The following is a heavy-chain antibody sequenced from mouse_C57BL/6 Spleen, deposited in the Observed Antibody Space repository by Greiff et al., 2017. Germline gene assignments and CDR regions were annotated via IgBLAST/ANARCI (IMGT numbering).Heavy chain of an antibody. CDR3: ARGGPYGSNYVERLDY. Sequence: VQLQQSGAELVRPGTSVKMSCKASGYTFTNYWIGWAKQRPGHGLEWIGDLYPGGGYTNYNEKFKGKATLTADKSSSTAYMQFSSLTSEDSAIYYCARGGPYGSNYVERLDYWGQGTTLTVSS. V-gene: IGHV1-63*01. CDR1: GYTFTNYW. CDR2: LYPGGGYT. D-gene: IGHD1-1*01. J-gene: IGHJ2*01.